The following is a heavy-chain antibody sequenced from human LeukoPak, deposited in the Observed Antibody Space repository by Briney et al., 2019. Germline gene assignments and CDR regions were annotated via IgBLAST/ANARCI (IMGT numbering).Heavy chain of an antibody. CDR3: ATSADYYGSGTMNY. J-gene: IGHJ4*02. CDR1: GFTVSSNY. Sequence: GGSLRLSCVASGFTVSSNYMNWVRQAPGKGLEWVSVIYSGGNTYYADSVRGRFTISRDNSKSTLYLQMNSLRVEDTAVYYCATSADYYGSGTMNYRGQGTLVTVSS. CDR2: IYSGGNT. D-gene: IGHD3-10*01. V-gene: IGHV3-53*01.